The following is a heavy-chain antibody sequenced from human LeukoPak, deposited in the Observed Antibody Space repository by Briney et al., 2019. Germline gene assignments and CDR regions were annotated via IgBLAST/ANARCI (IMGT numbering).Heavy chain of an antibody. V-gene: IGHV3-21*04. CDR3: AKDTGFTVTTGFDY. D-gene: IGHD4-17*01. CDR2: ISSSSSYI. J-gene: IGHJ4*02. Sequence: PGGSLRLSCAASGFTFSSYSMNWVRQAPGKGLEWVSSISSSSSYIYYADSVKGRFTISRDNAKNSLYLQMNSLRAEDTALYYCAKDTGFTVTTGFDYWGQGTLVTVSS. CDR1: GFTFSSYS.